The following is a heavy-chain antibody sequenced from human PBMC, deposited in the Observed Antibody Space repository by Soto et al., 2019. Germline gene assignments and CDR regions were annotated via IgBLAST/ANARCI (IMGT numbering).Heavy chain of an antibody. V-gene: IGHV1-8*01. CDR1: GYTFTSYD. CDR2: MNPNSGNT. D-gene: IGHD1-1*01. CDR3: AREMTTRGMEV. Sequence: QVQLVQSGAEVKKPGASVKVSCKASGYTFTSYDINWVRQATGQGLEWMGWMNPNSGNTGYAQKFQGRVTMARNTSITTAYMDRSSLRSEVTVVYYCAREMTTRGMEVWGQGTTVTVSS. J-gene: IGHJ6*02.